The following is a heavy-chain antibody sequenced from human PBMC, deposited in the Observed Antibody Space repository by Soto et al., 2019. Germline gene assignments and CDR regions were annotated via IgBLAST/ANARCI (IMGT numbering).Heavy chain of an antibody. J-gene: IGHJ4*02. CDR1: GGSISNSSYY. D-gene: IGHD2-2*01. V-gene: IGHV4-39*01. CDR3: ARRASWDY. CDR2: IYYSGST. Sequence: SETLSLTCTVSGGSISNSSYYWGWIRQPPGKGLEWIGSIYYSGSTYYNPSLKSRVTISVDTSRNQFSLKLSSVTAADTAVYYCARRASWDYWGQGTLVTVSS.